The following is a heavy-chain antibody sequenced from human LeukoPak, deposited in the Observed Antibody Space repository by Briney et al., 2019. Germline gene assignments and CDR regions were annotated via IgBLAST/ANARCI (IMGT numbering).Heavy chain of an antibody. J-gene: IGHJ3*02. CDR3: ARDLVTVTKGFDI. CDR1: GASITSHS. CDR2: VYHSGST. Sequence: SETLSLTCTLSGASITSHSWSWIRQPPGKGLEWIGYVYHSGSTNYNPSLKSRVTISVATSKNQFSLKLSSVTAADTAVYYCARDLVTVTKGFDIWGQGTMVSVSS. D-gene: IGHD4-17*01. V-gene: IGHV4-59*11.